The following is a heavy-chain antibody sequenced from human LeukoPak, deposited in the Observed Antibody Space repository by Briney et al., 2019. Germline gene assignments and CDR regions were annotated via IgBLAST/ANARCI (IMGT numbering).Heavy chain of an antibody. CDR2: IRSKAYGGTT. D-gene: IGHD1-1*01. J-gene: IGHJ6*03. CDR3: TRDNMLERRSYYYYYMDV. V-gene: IGHV3-49*04. CDR1: GFTFGDYA. Sequence: GGSLRLSCTASGFTFGDYAMSWVRQAPGKGLEWVGFIRSKAYGGTTEYAASMKGRFTISRDDSKSIAYLQMNSLKTEDTAVYYCTRDNMLERRSYYYYYMDVWGKGTTVTVSS.